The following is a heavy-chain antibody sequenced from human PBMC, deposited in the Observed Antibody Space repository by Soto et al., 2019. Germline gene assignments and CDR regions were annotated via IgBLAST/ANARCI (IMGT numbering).Heavy chain of an antibody. CDR1: GGSVSSGSYY. Sequence: QVQLQESGPGLVKPSETLSLTCTVSGGSVSSGSYYWSWIRQPPGKGLEWIGYIYYSGSTNYNPSLKSRVTLSVETSKNQFSLKLSSVTAADTAVYYCANYPTTVTSDYWGQGTLVTVSS. CDR2: IYYSGST. J-gene: IGHJ4*02. CDR3: ANYPTTVTSDY. V-gene: IGHV4-61*01. D-gene: IGHD4-17*01.